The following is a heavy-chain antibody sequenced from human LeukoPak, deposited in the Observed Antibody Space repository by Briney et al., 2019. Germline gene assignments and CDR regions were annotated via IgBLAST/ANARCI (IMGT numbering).Heavy chain of an antibody. CDR3: VREDLGIEY. J-gene: IGHJ4*02. Sequence: GGSLRLSCVSSGTIVSTNYTHWVRQAPGRGLESVSILYMNDNTYYADSVKGRFTIYRDSSKKTLYLQMSSLRAEDTAVYYCVREDLGIEYWGQGTLVTVS. CDR1: GTIVSTNY. V-gene: IGHV3-53*01. CDR2: LYMNDNT. D-gene: IGHD3/OR15-3a*01.